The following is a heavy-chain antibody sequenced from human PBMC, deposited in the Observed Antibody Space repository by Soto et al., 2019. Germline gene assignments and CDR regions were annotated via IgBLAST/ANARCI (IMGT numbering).Heavy chain of an antibody. J-gene: IGHJ4*02. V-gene: IGHV3-23*01. CDR2: ISGSDDST. CDR3: AKRSSSSTFDY. CDR1: GFTFSSYA. D-gene: IGHD6-6*01. Sequence: EVPLLESGGGLVQPGESLRLSCAASGFTFSSYAMSWVRQAPGKGLEWVSVISGSDDSTYYADSAKGRFTISRDNSKNTLYLQMNSLRAEDTAVSYCAKRSSSSTFDYWGQGPLVTVSS.